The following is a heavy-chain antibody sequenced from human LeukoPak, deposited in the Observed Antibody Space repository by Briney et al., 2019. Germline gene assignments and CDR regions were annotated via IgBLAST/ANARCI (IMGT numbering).Heavy chain of an antibody. V-gene: IGHV4-39*01. CDR1: GGSISSSSYY. Sequence: SETLSLTCTVSGGSISSSSYYWGWIRQPPEKGLEWIGSIYYSGSTYYNPSLKSRVTIYVDTSKNQFSLKLSSVTAADTAVYYCARHGNGWYYFDYWGQGTLVTVSS. CDR2: IYYSGST. J-gene: IGHJ4*02. CDR3: ARHGNGWYYFDY. D-gene: IGHD6-19*01.